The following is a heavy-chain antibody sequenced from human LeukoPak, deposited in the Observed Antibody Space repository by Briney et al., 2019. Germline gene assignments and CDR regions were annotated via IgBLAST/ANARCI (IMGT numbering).Heavy chain of an antibody. CDR1: GFSLSGYW. V-gene: IGHV3-7*01. CDR2: LHADGNEK. D-gene: IGHD5-12*01. CDR3: ARGGYSFDY. Sequence: PGGSLRLSCAAYGFSLSGYWMSWVRQAPGKELEWVARLHADGNEKNFVHSVKGRFTVSRDNAKNSLYLQMNSLRVGDTAVYYCARGGYSFDYLGQGTLVTVSS. J-gene: IGHJ4*02.